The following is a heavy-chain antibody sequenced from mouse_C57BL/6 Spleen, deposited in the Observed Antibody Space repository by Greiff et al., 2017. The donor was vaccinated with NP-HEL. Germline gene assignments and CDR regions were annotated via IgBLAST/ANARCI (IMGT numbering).Heavy chain of an antibody. Sequence: QVQLKQPGAELVKPGASVKLSCKASGYTFTSYWMQWVKQRPGQGLEWIGEIDPSDSYTNYNQKFKGKATLTVDTSSSTAYMQLSSLTSEDSAVYYCARGGTDGYAMDYWGQGTSVTVSS. CDR2: IDPSDSYT. J-gene: IGHJ4*01. D-gene: IGHD2-3*01. CDR3: ARGGTDGYAMDY. V-gene: IGHV1-50*01. CDR1: GYTFTSYW.